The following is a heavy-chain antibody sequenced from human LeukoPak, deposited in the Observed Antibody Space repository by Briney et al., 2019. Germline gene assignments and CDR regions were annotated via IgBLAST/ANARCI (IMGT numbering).Heavy chain of an antibody. V-gene: IGHV3-48*02. CDR2: ISTSSNRI. CDR1: GFTFSIYG. Sequence: GGSLRLSCAPSGFTFSIYGMKWVSHAPGKGLGWVSYISTSSNRIDYADSVKGRFTMSRDNAKNLLYLQMNSLRDEDTAMYYCARVSAPGTSGWYFGYWGQGTLVTVSS. CDR3: ARVSAPGTSGWYFGY. J-gene: IGHJ4*02. D-gene: IGHD6-19*01.